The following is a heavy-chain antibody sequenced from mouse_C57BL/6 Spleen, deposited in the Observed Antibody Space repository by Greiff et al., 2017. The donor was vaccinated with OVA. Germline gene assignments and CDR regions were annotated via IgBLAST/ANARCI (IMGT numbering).Heavy chain of an antibody. CDR2: ISGGGGNT. V-gene: IGHV5-9*01. CDR3: ARDYYGSSSAWFAY. D-gene: IGHD1-1*01. Sequence: EVKLMESGGGLVKPGGSLKLSCAASGFTFSSYTMSWVRQTPEKRLEWVATISGGGGNTYYPDSVKGRFTISRDNAKNTLYLQMSSLRSEDTALYYCARDYYGSSSAWFAYWGQGTLVTVSA. J-gene: IGHJ3*01. CDR1: GFTFSSYT.